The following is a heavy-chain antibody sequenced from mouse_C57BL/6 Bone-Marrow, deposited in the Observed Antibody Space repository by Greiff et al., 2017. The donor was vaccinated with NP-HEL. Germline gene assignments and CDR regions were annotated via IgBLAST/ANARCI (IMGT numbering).Heavy chain of an antibody. CDR2: ISSGSSTI. CDR3: ARYGNYAMDY. J-gene: IGHJ4*01. Sequence: EVQLVESGGGLVKPGGSLKLSCAASGFTFSDYGMHWVRQAPEKGLEWVAYISSGSSTIYYADTVKGRFTISRDNAKNTLFLQMTSLRSEDTAMYYCARYGNYAMDYWGQGTSVTVSS. CDR1: GFTFSDYG. D-gene: IGHD2-1*01. V-gene: IGHV5-17*01.